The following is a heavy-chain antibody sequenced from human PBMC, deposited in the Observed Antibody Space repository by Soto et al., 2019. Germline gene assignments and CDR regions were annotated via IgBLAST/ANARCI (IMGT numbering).Heavy chain of an antibody. CDR1: GFTFSTYA. Sequence: PGGSLRLSCAASGFTFSTYAMSWVRQAPGKGLEWVSAISGSGDSTRFSESVKGRFTISRDNTKNTLYLQMNSLRAEDTAVYYCAKARGDFWTGLDSWGQGALVTVSS. D-gene: IGHD3-3*01. CDR3: AKARGDFWTGLDS. J-gene: IGHJ5*02. CDR2: ISGSGDST. V-gene: IGHV3-23*01.